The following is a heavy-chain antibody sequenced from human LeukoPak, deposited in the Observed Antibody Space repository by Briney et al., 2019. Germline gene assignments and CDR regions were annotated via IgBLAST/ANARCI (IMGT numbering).Heavy chain of an antibody. V-gene: IGHV1-18*01. CDR2: TSAYNGNT. CDR3: AIEGTIAPRA. J-gene: IGHJ5*02. Sequence: GASVKVSCKASGYTFTSYGISWVRQAPGQGLEWMGWTSAYNGNTNYAQKLQGRVTITADESTSTVYMDLSSLRSEDTAVHYCAIEGTIAPRAWGQGTLVTVSS. D-gene: IGHD6-6*01. CDR1: GYTFTSYG.